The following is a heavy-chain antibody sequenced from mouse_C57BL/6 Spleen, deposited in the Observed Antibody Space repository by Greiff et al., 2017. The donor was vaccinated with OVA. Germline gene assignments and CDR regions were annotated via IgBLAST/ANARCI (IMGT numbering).Heavy chain of an antibody. J-gene: IGHJ1*03. CDR2: INYDGSST. Sequence: LVESEGGLVQPGSSMKLSCTASGFTFSDYYMAWVRQVPEKGLEWVANINYDGSSTYYLDSLKSRFIISRDNAKNILYLQMSSLKSEDTATYYCARVLYDYDEGYFDVWGTGTTVTVSS. CDR3: ARVLYDYDEGYFDV. CDR1: GFTFSDYY. D-gene: IGHD2-4*01. V-gene: IGHV5-16*01.